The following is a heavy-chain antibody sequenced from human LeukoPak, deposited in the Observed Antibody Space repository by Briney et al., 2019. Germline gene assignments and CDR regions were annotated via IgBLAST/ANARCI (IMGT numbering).Heavy chain of an antibody. CDR1: GFTFNTYW. V-gene: IGHV3-48*02. CDR2: ISSSSSTI. Sequence: GGSLRLSCAASGFTFNTYWMSWVRQAPGKGLEWVSYISSSSSTIYYADSVKGRFTISRDNAKNSLYLRMNSLRDEDTAVYYCARDPDHWGQGILVTVSS. J-gene: IGHJ4*02. CDR3: ARDPDH.